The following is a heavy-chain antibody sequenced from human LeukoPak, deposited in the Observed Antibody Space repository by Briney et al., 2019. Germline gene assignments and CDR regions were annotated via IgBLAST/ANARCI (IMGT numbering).Heavy chain of an antibody. Sequence: GASVKVSCKASGCTFSSYTINWVRQAPGQGLEWMGRIIPILGIANYAQKFQGRVTITRDNSKTTAYLELSSLRSEDTAVYYCARGKCCSNTSCRYIDAFDIWGQGTMVTVSS. J-gene: IGHJ3*02. D-gene: IGHD2-2*01. CDR3: ARGKCCSNTSCRYIDAFDI. CDR2: IIPILGIA. V-gene: IGHV1-69*10. CDR1: GCTFSSYT.